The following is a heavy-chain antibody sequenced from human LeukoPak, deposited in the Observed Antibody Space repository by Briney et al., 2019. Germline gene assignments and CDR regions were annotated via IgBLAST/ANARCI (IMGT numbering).Heavy chain of an antibody. CDR1: GGSISSGDYY. D-gene: IGHD4-17*01. CDR3: ARALSYGDPRHAFDI. CDR2: IYYSGST. V-gene: IGHV4-30-4*01. Sequence: PSETLSLTCTVSGGSISSGDYYWSWIRQPPGKGLEWIGYIYYSGSTYYNPSLKSRVTISVDTSKNQFSLKLSSVTAADTAVYYCARALSYGDPRHAFDIWGQGTMVTVSS. J-gene: IGHJ3*02.